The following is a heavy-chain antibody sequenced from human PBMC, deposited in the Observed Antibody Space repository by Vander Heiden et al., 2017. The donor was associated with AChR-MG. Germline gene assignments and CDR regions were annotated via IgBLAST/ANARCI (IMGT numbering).Heavy chain of an antibody. V-gene: IGHV3-21*01. J-gene: IGHJ4*02. CDR1: GFTLSDDS. Sequence: EVQLVESGGGRVKPGGSLRRSCAGSGFTLSDDSMNWVRQAPGKGLEWVSSISSSGSYIYYADSVKGRFTISRDSANNSLYLQMDSLRVEDTAVYYCARDPWGNFDSWGQGTLVTVSS. CDR3: ARDPWGNFDS. D-gene: IGHD3-16*01. CDR2: ISSSGSYI.